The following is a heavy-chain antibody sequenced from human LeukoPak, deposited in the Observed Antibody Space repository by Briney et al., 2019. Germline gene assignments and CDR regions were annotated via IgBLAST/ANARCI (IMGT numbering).Heavy chain of an antibody. J-gene: IGHJ4*02. CDR1: GFTLSSYE. CDR3: AKDKGFGELFEEFDY. D-gene: IGHD3-10*01. CDR2: IEYSETST. V-gene: IGHV3-23*01. Sequence: GGSLRLSCTVSGFTLSSYEMTWIRQAPGKGLEWVSSIEYSETSTHYADSVKGRFTISRDNSKNTLYLQMNSLRAEDTAVYYCAKDKGFGELFEEFDYWGQGTLVTVSS.